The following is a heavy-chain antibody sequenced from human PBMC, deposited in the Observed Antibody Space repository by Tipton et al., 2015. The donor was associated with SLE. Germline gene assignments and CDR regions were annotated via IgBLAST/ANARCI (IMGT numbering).Heavy chain of an antibody. CDR3: ARVAYTWNGCDF. J-gene: IGHJ4*02. V-gene: IGHV3-7*01. Sequence: GSLRLSCAASGFTFSSYRMNWVRQAPGKGLEWVANIKPDGSEKTYVDSVKGRFTISRDNAKNSLYLQMHSLRVEDTAVYYCARVAYTWNGCDFWGQGALVTVSS. CDR1: GFTFSSYR. CDR2: IKPDGSEK. D-gene: IGHD1-20*01.